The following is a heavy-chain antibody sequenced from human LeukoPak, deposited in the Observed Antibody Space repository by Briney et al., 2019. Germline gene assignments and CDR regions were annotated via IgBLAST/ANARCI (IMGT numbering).Heavy chain of an antibody. V-gene: IGHV1-18*04. D-gene: IGHD4-17*01. J-gene: IGHJ4*02. CDR1: GYTFTSYG. CDR2: ISAYNGNT. Sequence: ASVKVSCKASGYTFTSYGISWVRQAPGQGLEWMGWISAYNGNTNYAQKLQGRVTMTTDTSTSTAYMELRSLRSDDTAVYYCARVAPPNDYGDYWGYFDYWAREPWSPSPQ. CDR3: ARVAPPNDYGDYWGYFDY.